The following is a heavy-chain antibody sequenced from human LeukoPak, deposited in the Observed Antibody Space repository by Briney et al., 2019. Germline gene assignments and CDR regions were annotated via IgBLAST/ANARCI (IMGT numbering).Heavy chain of an antibody. Sequence: PGGSLRLSCATSGFTLSSYWMHWVRQAPGKGLEWVSAISGSGGSTYYTDSVKGRFTISRDNSKNTLYLQMNSLRAEDTAVYYCAKDPVLLWFGELDYWGQGTLVTVSS. CDR2: ISGSGGST. J-gene: IGHJ4*02. CDR1: GFTLSSYW. D-gene: IGHD3-10*01. V-gene: IGHV3-23*01. CDR3: AKDPVLLWFGELDY.